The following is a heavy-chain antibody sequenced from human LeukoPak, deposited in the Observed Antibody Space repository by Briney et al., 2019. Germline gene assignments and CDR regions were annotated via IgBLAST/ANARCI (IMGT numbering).Heavy chain of an antibody. D-gene: IGHD3-10*01. CDR1: GYTFTSYG. V-gene: IGHV1-18*01. J-gene: IGHJ4*02. Sequence: GASVKVSCKASGYTFTSYGISWVRQAPGQGLEWMGWISAYNGNTNYAQKLQGRVTMTTDTSTSTAYMELRSLRSDDTAVYYCAREASEANYLWFGELLRGPLDYWGQGTLVTVSS. CDR2: ISAYNGNT. CDR3: AREASEANYLWFGELLRGPLDY.